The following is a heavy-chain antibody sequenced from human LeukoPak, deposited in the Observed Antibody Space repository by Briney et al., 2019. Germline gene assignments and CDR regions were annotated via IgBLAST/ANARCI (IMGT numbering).Heavy chain of an antibody. CDR2: FDPEDGET. CDR3: ATDRRYSGSYPYYFDY. CDR1: GYTLTELS. J-gene: IGHJ4*02. D-gene: IGHD1-26*01. V-gene: IGHV1-24*01. Sequence: GASVKASCKVSGYTLTELSMHWVRQAPGKGLEWMGGFDPEDGETIYAQKFQGRVTMTEDTSTDTAYMELSSLRSEDTAVYYCATDRRYSGSYPYYFDYWGQGTLVTVSS.